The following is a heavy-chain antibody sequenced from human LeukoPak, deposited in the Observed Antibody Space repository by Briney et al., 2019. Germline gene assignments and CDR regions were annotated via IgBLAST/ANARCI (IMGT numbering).Heavy chain of an antibody. D-gene: IGHD1-26*01. Sequence: SETLSLTCAAYGGSFSGYYWSWIRQPPVKGLEWIGEINHSGSTNYNPSLKSRVTISVDTSKNQFSLRLSSVTAADTAVYYCARLAWVLDYWGQGTLVTVSS. CDR3: ARLAWVLDY. CDR1: GGSFSGYY. J-gene: IGHJ4*02. CDR2: INHSGST. V-gene: IGHV4-34*01.